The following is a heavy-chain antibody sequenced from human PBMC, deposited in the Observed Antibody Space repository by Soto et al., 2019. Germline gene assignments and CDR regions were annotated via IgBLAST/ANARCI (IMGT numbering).Heavy chain of an antibody. CDR1: GFTFSSYG. V-gene: IGHV3-33*01. D-gene: IGHD5-12*01. Sequence: GGSLRLSCAASGFTFSSYGMHWVRQAPGKGLEWVAVIWYDGSNKYYADSVKGRFTISRDNSKNTLYLQMNSLRAEDTAVYYCAREDGYKRVAKFDYWGQGTLVTVSS. CDR3: AREDGYKRVAKFDY. J-gene: IGHJ4*02. CDR2: IWYDGSNK.